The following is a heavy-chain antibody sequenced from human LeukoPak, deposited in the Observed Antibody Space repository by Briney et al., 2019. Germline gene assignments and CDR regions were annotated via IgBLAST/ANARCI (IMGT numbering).Heavy chain of an antibody. J-gene: IGHJ5*02. D-gene: IGHD6-19*01. CDR3: ARVGDTYSSGWSYNWFDP. CDR2: IYTSGST. Sequence: SETLSLTCTVSGGSISSYYWSWIRQPAGKGLEWIGRIYTSGSTNYNPSLKSRVTMSVDTSKNQFSLKLSSVTAADTAVYYCARVGDTYSSGWSYNWFDPWGQGTLDTVSS. V-gene: IGHV4-4*07. CDR1: GGSISSYY.